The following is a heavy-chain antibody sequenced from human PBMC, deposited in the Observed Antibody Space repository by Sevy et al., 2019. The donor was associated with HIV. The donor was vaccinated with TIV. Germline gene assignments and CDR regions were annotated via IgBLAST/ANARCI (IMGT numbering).Heavy chain of an antibody. D-gene: IGHD6-6*01. CDR2: INQDGSKI. V-gene: IGHV3-7*01. CDR1: GFTFTIYW. J-gene: IGHJ4*02. Sequence: GESLKISCAASGFTFTIYWMTWVRQAPGKGLEWVANINQDGSKINYVDSVKGRFIISRDNAKKSLYVQMNSLRADDTAVYYCARVGIFEKSESQYRFMDYWGQGTLVTVSS. CDR3: ARVGIFEKSESQYRFMDY.